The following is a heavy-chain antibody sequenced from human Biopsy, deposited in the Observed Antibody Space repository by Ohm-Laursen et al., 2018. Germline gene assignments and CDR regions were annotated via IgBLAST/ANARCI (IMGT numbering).Heavy chain of an antibody. V-gene: IGHV4-31*01. CDR3: ARGDYFDSNGYFWFDP. J-gene: IGHJ5*02. Sequence: PLQTLSLTCTVSGGSISSGGSYWSWIRQRPGKGLEWIGYIFNSANTYYNPSLKNLITISGDTSKNQFSLKLNSVTAADTAVYYCARGDYFDSNGYFWFDPWGQGTLVTVSS. CDR1: GGSISSGGSY. CDR2: IFNSANT. D-gene: IGHD3-22*01.